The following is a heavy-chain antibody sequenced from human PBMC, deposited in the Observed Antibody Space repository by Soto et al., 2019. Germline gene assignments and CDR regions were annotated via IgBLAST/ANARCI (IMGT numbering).Heavy chain of an antibody. CDR3: ARARRYDILTGYLT. CDR2: INHSGST. V-gene: IGHV4-34*01. Sequence: QVQLQQWGAGLLKPSETLSLTCAVYGGSFSGYYWSWIRQPPGKGLEWIGEINHSGSTNYNPSLKSRVTISVDTSKNQFSLKLSSVTAADTAVYYCARARRYDILTGYLTWGQGTLVTVSS. CDR1: GGSFSGYY. J-gene: IGHJ4*02. D-gene: IGHD3-9*01.